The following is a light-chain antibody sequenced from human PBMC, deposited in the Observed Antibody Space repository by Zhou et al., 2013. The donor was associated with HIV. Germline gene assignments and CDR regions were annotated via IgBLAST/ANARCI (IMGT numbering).Light chain of an antibody. Sequence: EIVLTQSPATLSLSPGERATLSCRASQSISSYLAWYQQKPGQAPRLLIYDASSRATGIPARFSGSGSGTHFTLTIDSLEPEDFATFYCQQRINWPXTFGPGTKVDL. CDR1: QSISSY. V-gene: IGKV3-11*01. CDR3: QQRINWPXT. J-gene: IGKJ3*01. CDR2: DAS.